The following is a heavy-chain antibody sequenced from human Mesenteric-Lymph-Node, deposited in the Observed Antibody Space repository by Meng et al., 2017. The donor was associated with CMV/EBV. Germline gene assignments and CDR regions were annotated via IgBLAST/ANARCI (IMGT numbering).Heavy chain of an antibody. CDR2: IIYSANT. CDR3: ERSHCGGDCPAKYFQH. Sequence: IRSSNYYGCCIRQPQGKGLEWMGSIIYSANTYYNPPLKSRVTISVDTSKKQFSLKLTSVTAADTAVYFCERSHCGGDCPAKYFQHWGQGTLVTVSS. J-gene: IGHJ1*01. D-gene: IGHD2-21*01. V-gene: IGHV4-39*07. CDR1: IRSSNYY.